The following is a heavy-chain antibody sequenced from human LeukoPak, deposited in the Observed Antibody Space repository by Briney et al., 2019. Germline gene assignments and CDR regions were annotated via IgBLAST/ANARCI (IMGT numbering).Heavy chain of an antibody. D-gene: IGHD6-13*01. CDR1: GGSFSGYY. V-gene: IGHV4-31*11. CDR2: IYYSGST. CDR3: AFGGIAAQFHY. J-gene: IGHJ4*02. Sequence: SETLSLTCAVYGGSFSGYYWSWIRQHPGKGLEWIGYIYYSGSTYYNPSLKSRVAISVDTSKNQFSLKLSSVTAADTAVYYCAFGGIAAQFHYWGQGTLVTVSS.